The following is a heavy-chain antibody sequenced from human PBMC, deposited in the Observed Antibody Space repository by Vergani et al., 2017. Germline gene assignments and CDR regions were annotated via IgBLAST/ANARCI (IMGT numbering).Heavy chain of an antibody. J-gene: IGHJ5*02. CDR3: ARGVAGLFDP. CDR2: IYYSGST. Sequence: QVQLQESGPGLVKPSETLSLTCTVSGGPISSYYWRWIRQPPGKGLEWIGYIYYSGSTNYNPSLKSRVTISVDTSKNQFSLKLSSVTAADTAVYYCARGVAGLFDPWGQGTLVTVSS. V-gene: IGHV4-59*01. CDR1: GGPISSYY. D-gene: IGHD6-19*01.